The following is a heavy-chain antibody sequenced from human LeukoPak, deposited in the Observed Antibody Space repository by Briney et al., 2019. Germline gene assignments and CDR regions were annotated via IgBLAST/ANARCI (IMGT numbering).Heavy chain of an antibody. CDR2: ISSSGSTI. J-gene: IGHJ4*02. CDR1: GFTFSSYE. D-gene: IGHD3-10*01. CDR3: ARRYHSGSYDY. V-gene: IGHV3-48*03. Sequence: PGGSLRLSCAASGFTFSSYEMNWVRQAPGKGLEWVSYISSSGSTIYYADSVKGRFTISRDNAKNSLYLQMNSLRAEDTAVYYCARRYHSGSYDYWGQGTLVTVSS.